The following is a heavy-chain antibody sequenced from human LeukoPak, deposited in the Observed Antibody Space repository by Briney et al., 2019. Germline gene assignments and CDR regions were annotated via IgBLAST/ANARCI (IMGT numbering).Heavy chain of an antibody. J-gene: IGHJ4*02. CDR3: ARCTAVAGVGGDFDF. CDR2: IYTSGST. Sequence: SQTLSLTCTVSGGSISSGSYYWSWIRQPAGKGLEWIGRIYTSGSTNYNPPLKSRVTISVDTSKNQFSLKLSSVTAADTAVYYCARCTAVAGVGGDFDFWGQGTLVTVSS. V-gene: IGHV4-61*02. CDR1: GGSISSGSYY. D-gene: IGHD6-19*01.